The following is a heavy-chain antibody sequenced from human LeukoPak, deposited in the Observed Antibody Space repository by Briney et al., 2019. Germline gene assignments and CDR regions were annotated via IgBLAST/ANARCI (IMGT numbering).Heavy chain of an antibody. J-gene: IGHJ4*02. CDR3: ASSGGKYSSGCYDY. CDR2: IWYDGSNK. D-gene: IGHD6-19*01. Sequence: GGSLRLSCAASGFTFSSYGMHWVRQAPGKGLEWVAVIWYDGSNKYYADSVKGRFTISRDNSKNTLYLQMNSLRAEDTAVYYCASSGGKYSSGCYDYWGQGTLVTVSS. V-gene: IGHV3-33*01. CDR1: GFTFSSYG.